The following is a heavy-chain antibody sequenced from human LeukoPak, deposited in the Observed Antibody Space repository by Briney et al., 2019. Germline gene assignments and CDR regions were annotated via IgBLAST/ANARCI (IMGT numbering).Heavy chain of an antibody. D-gene: IGHD3-10*02. Sequence: PGGSLRLSCAASGFTFSSYEMNWARQAPGKGLEWVSYISSSGSTIYYADSVKGRFTISRDNAKNSLYLQMNSLGAEDTAVYYCAELGITMIGGVWGKGTTVTISS. CDR2: ISSSGSTI. V-gene: IGHV3-48*03. CDR1: GFTFSSYE. CDR3: AELGITMIGGV. J-gene: IGHJ6*04.